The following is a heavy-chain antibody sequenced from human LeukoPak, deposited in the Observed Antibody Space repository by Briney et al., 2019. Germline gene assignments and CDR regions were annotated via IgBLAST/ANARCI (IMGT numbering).Heavy chain of an antibody. J-gene: IGHJ4*02. D-gene: IGHD1-1*01. CDR3: AKGGSNNWSFDN. V-gene: IGHV3-30*02. CDR1: GLTFSNYG. CDR2: IRYDGRNK. Sequence: PGGSLRLSCAAAGLTFSNYGMHWVRQAPGKGLQWVAYIRYDGRNKYSADSVKGRFTIYRDNSKSTLHLQMNSLRPEDTAVYYCAKGGSNNWSFDNWGQGTLVTVSS.